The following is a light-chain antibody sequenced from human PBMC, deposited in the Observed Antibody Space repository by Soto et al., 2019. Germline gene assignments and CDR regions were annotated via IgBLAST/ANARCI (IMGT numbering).Light chain of an antibody. Sequence: AIRMTQSPSSFSASTGDRVTIICRASQGISSYLAWYQQKPGKAPKLLIYAASTLQSGVPSRFSGSGSGTDFTLTISCLQSEDFATYYCQQYYSYLGVTFGGGTKVEIK. V-gene: IGKV1-8*01. CDR1: QGISSY. J-gene: IGKJ4*01. CDR2: AAS. CDR3: QQYYSYLGVT.